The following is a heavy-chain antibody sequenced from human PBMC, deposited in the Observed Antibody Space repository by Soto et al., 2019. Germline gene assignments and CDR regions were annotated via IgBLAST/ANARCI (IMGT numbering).Heavy chain of an antibody. V-gene: IGHV1-3*01. CDR2: INAGNGNT. CDR1: GYTFTSYA. J-gene: IGHJ4*02. CDR3: ARDDGSSWPVEFDY. D-gene: IGHD6-13*01. Sequence: ASVKVSCKASGYTFTSYAMHWVRQAPGQRLEWMGWINAGNGNTKYSQKFQGRVTITRDTSASTAYMELSSLRSEDTAVYYCARDDGSSWPVEFDYWGQGTLVTVSS.